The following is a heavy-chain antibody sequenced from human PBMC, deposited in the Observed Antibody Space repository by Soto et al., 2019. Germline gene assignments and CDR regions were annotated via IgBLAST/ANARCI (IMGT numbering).Heavy chain of an antibody. Sequence: QVQLVQSGAEVKKPGSSVKVSCKASGGTFSSYTISWVRQAPGQGLEWMGRIIPILGIANYAQKFQGRVTITADKSTSTAYRELSSLRSEDTAVYYCARGAQYCSGGSCYRRLDYWGQGTLVTVSS. D-gene: IGHD2-15*01. CDR3: ARGAQYCSGGSCYRRLDY. J-gene: IGHJ4*02. CDR2: IIPILGIA. CDR1: GGTFSSYT. V-gene: IGHV1-69*02.